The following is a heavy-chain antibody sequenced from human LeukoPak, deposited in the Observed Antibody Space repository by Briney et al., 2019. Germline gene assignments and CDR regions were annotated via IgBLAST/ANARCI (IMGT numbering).Heavy chain of an antibody. CDR2: FDPEDGET. V-gene: IGHV1-24*01. J-gene: IGHJ5*02. D-gene: IGHD6-13*01. CDR1: GYTLTELP. CDR3: ATGGAAAGLNWFDP. Sequence: GASVKVSFKVSGYTLTELPMHWVRQAPGKGLEWMGGFDPEDGETIYAQKFQGRVTMTEDTSTDTAYMELSSLRSEDTAVYYCATGGAAAGLNWFDPWGQGTLVTVSS.